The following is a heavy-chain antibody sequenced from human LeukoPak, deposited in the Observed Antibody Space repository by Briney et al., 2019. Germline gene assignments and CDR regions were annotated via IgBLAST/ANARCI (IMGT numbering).Heavy chain of an antibody. Sequence: SVKVSCKASGGTFSSYAISWVRQAPGQGLEWMGGIIPIFGTANYAQKFQGRVTITADESTSTAYMELSSLRSEDTAVYYCARVVLGFWSGSYSYGMDVWGQGTTVTVSS. V-gene: IGHV1-69*13. CDR1: GGTFSSYA. J-gene: IGHJ6*02. CDR2: IIPIFGTA. D-gene: IGHD3-3*01. CDR3: ARVVLGFWSGSYSYGMDV.